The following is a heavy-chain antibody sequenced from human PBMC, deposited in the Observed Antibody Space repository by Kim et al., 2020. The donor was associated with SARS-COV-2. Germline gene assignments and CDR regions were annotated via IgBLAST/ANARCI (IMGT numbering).Heavy chain of an antibody. J-gene: IGHJ3*02. D-gene: IGHD2-15*01. V-gene: IGHV3-21*01. Sequence: VKARFTITRDNAKNSLYLQMNSLRAEDTAVYYCASDYCSGGSCYSGAFDIWGQGTMVTVSS. CDR3: ASDYCSGGSCYSGAFDI.